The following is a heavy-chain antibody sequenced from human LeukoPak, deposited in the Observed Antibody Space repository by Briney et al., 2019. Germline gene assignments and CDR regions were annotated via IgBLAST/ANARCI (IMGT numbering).Heavy chain of an antibody. CDR2: IYSIGNT. CDR3: ARGEGSGWYWAFDI. CDR1: RGSIISYY. D-gene: IGHD6-19*01. J-gene: IGHJ3*02. Sequence: SETLSLTCTVSRGSIISYYWSWFRQPPGKRLEWIGYIYSIGNTNYNPSLNSRVTISADTSKNQFSLKLTSVTAADTAVYYCARGEGSGWYWAFDIWGQGTMVTVSS. V-gene: IGHV4-59*01.